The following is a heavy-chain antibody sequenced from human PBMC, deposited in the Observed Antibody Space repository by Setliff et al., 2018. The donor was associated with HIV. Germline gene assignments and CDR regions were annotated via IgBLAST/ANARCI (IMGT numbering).Heavy chain of an antibody. CDR1: GGSISGYY. V-gene: IGHV4-39*02. CDR2: VYYTGNT. CDR3: ARHARRSDDSCFAQAYSFNY. D-gene: IGHD3-16*01. Sequence: SETLSLTCTVSGGSISGYYWGWIRQPPGKGLEWVGTVYYTGNTFYNPSLRNRVTISVDTSKNYLSLKVTSVSAADAATYFCARHARRSDDSCFAQAYSFNYWGQEALVTVSS. J-gene: IGHJ4*02.